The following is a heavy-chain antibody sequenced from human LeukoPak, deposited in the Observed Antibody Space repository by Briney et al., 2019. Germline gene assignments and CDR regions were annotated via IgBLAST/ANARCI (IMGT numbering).Heavy chain of an antibody. CDR1: GGSMNNYY. Sequence: SETLSLTCSVSGGSMNNYYGSWIRQPPRKRLEWIAYIHYSGSTYYNPSLKSRVTMSVDTSKNQFSLSLSSVTAADTAVYYCARHISGAATLDWGQGTLVTVSS. CDR3: ARHISGAATLD. J-gene: IGHJ4*02. CDR2: IHYSGST. V-gene: IGHV4-59*08. D-gene: IGHD3-3*02.